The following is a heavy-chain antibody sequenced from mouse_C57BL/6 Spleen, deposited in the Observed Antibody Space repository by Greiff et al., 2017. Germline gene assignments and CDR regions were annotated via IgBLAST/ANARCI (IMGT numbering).Heavy chain of an antibody. D-gene: IGHD2-9*01. J-gene: IGHJ2*01. Sequence: EVQLQQSGPELVKPGASVKISCKASGYTFTDYYMNWVKQSHGKSLEWIGDINPNNGGTSYNQKFKGKATLTVDKSSSTAYMELRSLTSEDSAVYYCARYPPMVTTGGFDYWGQGTTLTGSS. V-gene: IGHV1-26*01. CDR2: INPNNGGT. CDR3: ARYPPMVTTGGFDY. CDR1: GYTFTDYY.